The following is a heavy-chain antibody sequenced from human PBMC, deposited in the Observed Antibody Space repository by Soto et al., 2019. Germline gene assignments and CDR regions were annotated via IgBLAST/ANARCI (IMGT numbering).Heavy chain of an antibody. CDR3: ARQARAVAGPDDAFDI. J-gene: IGHJ3*02. D-gene: IGHD6-19*01. V-gene: IGHV5-10-1*01. Sequence: PGESLKISCKGSGYSFTSYWIGWVRQMPGKGLEWMGRIDPSDSYTNYSPSFQGHVTISADKSISTAYLQWSSLKASDTAMYYCARQARAVAGPDDAFDIWGQGTMVTVSS. CDR2: IDPSDSYT. CDR1: GYSFTSYW.